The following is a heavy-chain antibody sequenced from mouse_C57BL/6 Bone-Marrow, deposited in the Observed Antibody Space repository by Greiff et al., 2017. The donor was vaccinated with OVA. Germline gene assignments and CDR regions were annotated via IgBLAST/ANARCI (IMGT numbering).Heavy chain of an antibody. CDR1: GYAFSSSW. V-gene: IGHV1-82*01. J-gene: IGHJ2*01. CDR2: IYPGDGDT. D-gene: IGHD1-1*01. Sequence: QVKLQQSGPELVKPGASVKISCKASGYAFSSSWMNWVKQRPGTGLEWIGRIYPGDGDTNYNGKFKGKATLTADNSSSTAYMQLSSLTSEDSAVYFCARAKNYDGSTHWGQGTTLTVSS. CDR3: ARAKNYDGSTH.